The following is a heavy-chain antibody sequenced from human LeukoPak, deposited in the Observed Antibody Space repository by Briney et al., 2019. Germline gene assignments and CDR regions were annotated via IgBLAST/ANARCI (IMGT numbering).Heavy chain of an antibody. CDR2: IKQDGSEK. V-gene: IGHV3-7*01. D-gene: IGHD5-18*01. Sequence: GGSLRLSCAASGFTFSSYWMSWVRQAPGKGLEWVANIKQDGSEKYYVDSVKGRFTISRDNAKNSLYLQMNSLRAEDTAVYYCARVGDVGDTAMVTHRGLYYYGMDVWGQGTTVTVSS. J-gene: IGHJ6*02. CDR3: ARVGDVGDTAMVTHRGLYYYGMDV. CDR1: GFTFSSYW.